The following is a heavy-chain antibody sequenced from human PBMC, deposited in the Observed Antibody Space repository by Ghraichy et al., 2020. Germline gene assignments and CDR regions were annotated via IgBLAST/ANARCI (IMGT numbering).Heavy chain of an antibody. V-gene: IGHV3-30*18. D-gene: IGHD2-15*01. J-gene: IGHJ4*02. CDR1: GFTFSNFG. CDR3: AKDVLDYCSGGTCYSILFDS. CDR2: VSFDGSDK. Sequence: GSLRLSCEVSGFTFSNFGMHWVRQAPGKGLEWVADVSFDGSDKHYADSVKGRFTISRDNSRNTVYLLMNSLRTEDTALYYCAKDVLDYCSGGTCYSILFDSWGPGTLVTVSS.